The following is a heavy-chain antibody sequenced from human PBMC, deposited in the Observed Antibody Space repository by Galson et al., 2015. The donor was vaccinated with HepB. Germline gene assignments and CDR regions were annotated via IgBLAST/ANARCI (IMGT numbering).Heavy chain of an antibody. J-gene: IGHJ4*02. CDR1: GFTFSSYV. Sequence: SLRLSCAASGFTFSSYVMHWVRQAPGKGLEWVAVISYDGSNKYYADSVKGRFTISRDNSKNTLYLQMNSLRAEDTAVYYCARVFPYGSGSYYKGADWGQGTLVTVSS. D-gene: IGHD3-10*01. CDR2: ISYDGSNK. V-gene: IGHV3-30*04. CDR3: ARVFPYGSGSYYKGAD.